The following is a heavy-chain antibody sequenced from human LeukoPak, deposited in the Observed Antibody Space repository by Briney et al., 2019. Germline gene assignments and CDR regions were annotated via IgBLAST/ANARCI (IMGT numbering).Heavy chain of an antibody. Sequence: PGGSLRLSCAASGFTVSSNYMSWVRQAPGKGLEWVSVIYSGGSTYYADSVKGRFTISRHNSKNTLYLQMNSLRAEDTAVYYCARDSTFSEDYLYGMDVWGQGTTVTVSS. J-gene: IGHJ6*02. CDR1: GFTVSSNY. CDR2: IYSGGST. V-gene: IGHV3-53*04. CDR3: ARDSTFSEDYLYGMDV.